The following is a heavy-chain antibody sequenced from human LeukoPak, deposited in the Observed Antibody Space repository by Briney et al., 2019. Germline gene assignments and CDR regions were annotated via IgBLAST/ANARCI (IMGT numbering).Heavy chain of an antibody. V-gene: IGHV3-13*01. CDR3: ARAAYSSTWYSRYFDL. D-gene: IGHD6-13*01. CDR1: RFTFSSYD. Sequence: PGGSLRLSCAASRFTFSSYDIHWVRQATGKGLEWVSGIGTAGEIYYPGSVKGRFTISRENAKTSLYLQMMSLRDGDTAVYYCARAAYSSTWYSRYFDLWGRGTLVTVSS. CDR2: IGTAGEI. J-gene: IGHJ2*01.